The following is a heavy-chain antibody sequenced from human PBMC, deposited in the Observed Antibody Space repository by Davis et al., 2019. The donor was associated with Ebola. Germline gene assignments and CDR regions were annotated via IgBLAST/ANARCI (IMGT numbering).Heavy chain of an antibody. V-gene: IGHV3-23*01. J-gene: IGHJ4*02. CDR2: FSASEGHT. D-gene: IGHD3-10*01. CDR3: AKEYCPDSGPYCTYFAV. CDR1: GFTFSNYD. Sequence: GESLKISCAASGFTFSNYDMSWVRHVPGKGLEWVSTFSASEGHTHYSDSVRGRFTISRDNSKNTLYLQMNSLRPEDTALYFCAKEYCPDSGPYCTYFAVWGQGTQVTVSS.